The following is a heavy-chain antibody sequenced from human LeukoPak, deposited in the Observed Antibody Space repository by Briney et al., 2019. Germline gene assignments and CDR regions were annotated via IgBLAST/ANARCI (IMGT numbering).Heavy chain of an antibody. Sequence: KASETLSLTCAVSGGSISSNNWWGWVRQPPGKGLEWIGYIYYSGSTYYNPSLKSRVTISVDTSKNQFSLKLSSVTAADTAVYYCAREKGVVPAAGDAFDIWGQGTMVTVSS. J-gene: IGHJ3*02. CDR2: IYYSGST. CDR1: GGSISSNNW. D-gene: IGHD2-2*01. CDR3: AREKGVVPAAGDAFDI. V-gene: IGHV4-30-4*01.